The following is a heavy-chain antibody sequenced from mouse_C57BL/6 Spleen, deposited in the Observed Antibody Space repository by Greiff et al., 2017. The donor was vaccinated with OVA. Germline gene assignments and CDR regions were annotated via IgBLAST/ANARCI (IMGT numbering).Heavy chain of an antibody. CDR2: IRNKANNHAT. Sequence: EVHLVESGGGLVQPGGSMKLSCAASGFTFSDAWMDWVRQSPEKGLEWVAEIRNKANNHATYYAESVKGRFTISRDDSKSSVYLQMNSLRAEDTGIYYCTRGTTVPYSYFDVWGTGTTVTVSS. CDR3: TRGTTVPYSYFDV. J-gene: IGHJ1*03. D-gene: IGHD1-1*01. V-gene: IGHV6-6*01. CDR1: GFTFSDAW.